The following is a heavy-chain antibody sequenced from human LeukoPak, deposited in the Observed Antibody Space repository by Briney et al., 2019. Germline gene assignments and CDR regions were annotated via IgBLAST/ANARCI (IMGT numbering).Heavy chain of an antibody. CDR1: GFTFSSYS. J-gene: IGHJ4*02. V-gene: IGHV3-21*01. D-gene: IGHD3-3*01. CDR3: ARASPYYDFWSGYYY. Sequence: GGSLRLSCAASGFTFSSYSMNWVRQAPGKGLEWVSSISSSSSYIYYADSVKGRFTISRDNAKNSLYLQMNSLRAEDTAVYYCARASPYYDFWSGYYYWGQGTLVTVSS. CDR2: ISSSSSYI.